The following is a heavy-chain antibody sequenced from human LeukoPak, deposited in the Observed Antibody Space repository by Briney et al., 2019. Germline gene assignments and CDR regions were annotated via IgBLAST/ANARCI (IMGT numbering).Heavy chain of an antibody. CDR1: GFSFSSYW. CDR3: ARDVDANY. V-gene: IGHV3-7*01. J-gene: IGHJ4*02. D-gene: IGHD2-21*01. Sequence: GGSLRLSCAASGFSFSSYWMSWVRQAPGKGLEWVANIKEDGSEKHYVDSVKGRFTISRDNAMNSLFLQMNSLRAEDTALYYCARDVDANYWGQGALVTVSS. CDR2: IKEDGSEK.